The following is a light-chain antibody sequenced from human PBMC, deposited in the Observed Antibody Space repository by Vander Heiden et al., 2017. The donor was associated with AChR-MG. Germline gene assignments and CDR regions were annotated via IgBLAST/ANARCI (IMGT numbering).Light chain of an antibody. CDR2: DVT. J-gene: IGLJ2*01. CDR1: SSDVGAYNY. CDR3: YSYAGTNTVL. V-gene: IGLV2-11*01. Sequence: QSALTQPHSVSGSPGQSVTISCTGTSSDVGAYNYVSWYQQHPGKAPKVLLYDVTKRPSGVPDRFSGSKSGNTASLTISGLQSEDEANYYCYSYAGTNTVLFGGGTKVTVL.